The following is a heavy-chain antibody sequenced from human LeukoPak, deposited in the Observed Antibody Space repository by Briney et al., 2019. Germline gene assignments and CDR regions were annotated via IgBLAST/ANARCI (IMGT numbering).Heavy chain of an antibody. CDR3: AKSRGLGNYFDS. Sequence: KASETLSLTCSVSGGSISRFYWSWIRQPPGKGLEWIGYISSSGSTNYSPSLKNRVTISIDTSKSQFSLRLSSVTAADTAVYYCAKSRGLGNYFDSWGQGTLVTASS. CDR2: ISSSGST. D-gene: IGHD3-16*01. CDR1: GGSISRFY. V-gene: IGHV4-59*01. J-gene: IGHJ4*02.